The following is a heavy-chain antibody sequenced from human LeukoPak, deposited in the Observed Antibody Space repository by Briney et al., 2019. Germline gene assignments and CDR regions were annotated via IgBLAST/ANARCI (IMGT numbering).Heavy chain of an antibody. D-gene: IGHD5-18*01. CDR2: TYYRSKWYN. CDR3: SRAVDTTMEYFDY. Sequence: SQTLSLTCAISGDSVSSNSAVWNWIGQSPSRGLEWLGRTYYRSKWYNDYAVSVKSRMTINPDTSKNQFSLQLNSVTPEDTAVYYCSRAVDTTMEYFDYWGQGTLVTVSS. J-gene: IGHJ4*02. CDR1: GDSVSSNSAV. V-gene: IGHV6-1*01.